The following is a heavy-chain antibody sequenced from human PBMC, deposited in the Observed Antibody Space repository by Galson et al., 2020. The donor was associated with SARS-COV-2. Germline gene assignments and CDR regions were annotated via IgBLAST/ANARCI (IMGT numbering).Heavy chain of an antibody. Sequence: GSLRLSCAASGFTFSSYGMHWVRQAPGKGLEWVAVIWYDGSNKYYADSVKGRFTISRDNSKNTLYLQMNSLRAEDTAVYYCARDVSPLDTTGTPWGQGTLVTVSS. CDR3: ARDVSPLDTTGTP. V-gene: IGHV3-33*01. CDR2: IWYDGSNK. J-gene: IGHJ5*02. CDR1: GFTFSSYG. D-gene: IGHD1-1*01.